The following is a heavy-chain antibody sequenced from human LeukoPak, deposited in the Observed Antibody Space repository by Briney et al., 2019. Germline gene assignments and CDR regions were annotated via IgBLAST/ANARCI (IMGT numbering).Heavy chain of an antibody. J-gene: IGHJ4*02. CDR1: GYTLTELS. CDR3: ATHHYYYDSSGWFDY. Sequence: ASVKVSCKVSGYTLTELSMHWVRQAPGKGLEWMGGFDPEDGETIYAQKFQGRVTMTEDTSTDTAYMELSSLRSEDTAVYYCATHHYYYDSSGWFDYWGQGTLDTVSS. D-gene: IGHD3-22*01. V-gene: IGHV1-24*01. CDR2: FDPEDGET.